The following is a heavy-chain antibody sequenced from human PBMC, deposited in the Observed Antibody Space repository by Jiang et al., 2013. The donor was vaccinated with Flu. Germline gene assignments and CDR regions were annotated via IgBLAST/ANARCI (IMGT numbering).Heavy chain of an antibody. Sequence: QLVESGAEVKKPGASMKVSCKASGYSFTSYAMHWVRQAPGQRLEWMGWIDAGYGDTKYSQKFQGRVTITRDTSASTAYMELSSLRSEDTAVYYCAKDAHSSGWYRYFDYWGQGTLVTVSS. CDR3: AKDAHSSGWYRYFDY. J-gene: IGHJ4*02. CDR2: IDAGYGDT. D-gene: IGHD6-19*01. CDR1: GYSFTSYA. V-gene: IGHV1-3*01.